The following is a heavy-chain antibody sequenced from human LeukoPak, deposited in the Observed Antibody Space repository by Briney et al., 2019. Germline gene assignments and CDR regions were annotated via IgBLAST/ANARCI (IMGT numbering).Heavy chain of an antibody. CDR3: ARRGIAVAGTPAEYFQH. D-gene: IGHD6-19*01. J-gene: IGHJ1*01. Sequence: GESLKISCKGSGCSFTTYWIAWVRQTPGKGLEWMGIIYPGDSDTRYSPSFQGQVTISADKSFSTAYLQWSSLKASDTAMYYCARRGIAVAGTPAEYFQHWGQGTQVIVSS. CDR1: GCSFTTYW. V-gene: IGHV5-51*01. CDR2: IYPGDSDT.